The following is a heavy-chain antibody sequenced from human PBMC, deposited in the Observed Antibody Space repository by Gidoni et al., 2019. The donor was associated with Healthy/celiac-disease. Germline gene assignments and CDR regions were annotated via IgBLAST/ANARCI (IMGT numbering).Heavy chain of an antibody. CDR3: AIPEYDFWSGYPSGWFDP. J-gene: IGHJ5*02. Sequence: EVQLLESGGGLVQPGGSLRLSCAASGFTFSSYAMSWVRQAPGKGLEWVSAISGSGGSTYYADSVKGRFTISRDNSKNTLYLQMNSLRAEDTAVYYCAIPEYDFWSGYPSGWFDPWGQGTLVTVSS. D-gene: IGHD3-3*01. V-gene: IGHV3-23*01. CDR1: GFTFSSYA. CDR2: ISGSGGST.